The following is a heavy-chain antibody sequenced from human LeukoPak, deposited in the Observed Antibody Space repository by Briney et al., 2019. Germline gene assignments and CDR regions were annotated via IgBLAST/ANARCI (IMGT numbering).Heavy chain of an antibody. CDR1: GYSISSGYY. J-gene: IGHJ3*02. Sequence: SETLSLTCAVSGYSISSGYYWGWIRQPPGKGLEWIGSIYHSGSTYYNPSLKSRVTISVDTSKNQFSLKLSSVTAAGTAVYYCARRRTMIVVVPNAFDIWGQGTMVTVSS. CDR2: IYHSGST. V-gene: IGHV4-38-2*01. D-gene: IGHD3-22*01. CDR3: ARRRTMIVVVPNAFDI.